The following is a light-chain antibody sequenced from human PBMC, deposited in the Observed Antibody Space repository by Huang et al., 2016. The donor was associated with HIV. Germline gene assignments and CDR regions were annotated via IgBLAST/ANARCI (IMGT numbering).Light chain of an antibody. J-gene: IGKJ1*01. CDR2: GAS. CDR1: QSISSS. V-gene: IGKV3-15*01. Sequence: EIVMTQSPATLSVSPGERATLSCRASQSISSSLAWYQQKPGQAPRLLIYGASTRATGIPARFIGSGSGTEFTLTISSLQSEDFAVYYCQQYNNWPQTFGQGTKVDIK. CDR3: QQYNNWPQT.